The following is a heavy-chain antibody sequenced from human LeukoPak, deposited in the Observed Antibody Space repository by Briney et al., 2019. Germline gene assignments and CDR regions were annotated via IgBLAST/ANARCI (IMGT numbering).Heavy chain of an antibody. D-gene: IGHD5-18*01. CDR1: GFMFSVYA. V-gene: IGHV3-48*04. CDR2: ISSSSSNI. CDR3: ARENGYRLDY. J-gene: IGHJ4*02. Sequence: PGGSLRLSCAASGFMFSVYAMNWVRQAPGKGLEWISYISSSSSNIYYADSVKGRFTISRDNARNSLYLQINSLRVDDTAVYFCARENGYRLDYWGQGSLVTVSS.